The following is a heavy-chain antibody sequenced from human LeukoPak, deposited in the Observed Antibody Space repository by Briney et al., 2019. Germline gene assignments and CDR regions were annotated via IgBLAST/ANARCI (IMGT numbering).Heavy chain of an antibody. CDR1: GGSIGTTNYY. V-gene: IGHV4-39*01. D-gene: IGHD3-9*01. Sequence: SETLSLTCTVSGGSIGTTNYYWGWLRQPPGKGLEWIGSIYYSETTYDNPSLESRVTISIETSKNQFSLKLRSVTAADTAVYYCARQRADYFYYYVDVWGKGTTVTVS. CDR3: ARQRADYFYYYVDV. CDR2: IYYSETT. J-gene: IGHJ6*03.